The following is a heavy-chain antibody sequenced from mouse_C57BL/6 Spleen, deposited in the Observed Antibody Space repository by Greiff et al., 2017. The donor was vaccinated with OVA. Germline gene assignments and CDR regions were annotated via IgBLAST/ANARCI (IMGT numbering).Heavy chain of an antibody. J-gene: IGHJ4*01. V-gene: IGHV1-64*01. CDR1: GYTFTSYW. D-gene: IGHD2-5*01. CDR3: ARSHSNYGGGFYAMDY. CDR2: IHPNSGST. Sequence: QVQLQQPGAELVKPGASVKLSCKASGYTFTSYWMPWVKQRPGQGLEWIGMIHPNSGSTNYNEKFKSKATLTVDKSSSTAYMQLSSLTSEDSAVYYCARSHSNYGGGFYAMDYWGQGTSVTVSS.